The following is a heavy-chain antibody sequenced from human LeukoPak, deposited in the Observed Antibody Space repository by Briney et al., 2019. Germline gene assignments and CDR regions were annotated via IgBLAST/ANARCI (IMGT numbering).Heavy chain of an antibody. J-gene: IGHJ4*02. CDR2: IYYSGST. CDR3: ARENDRYGRIDY. Sequence: SETLSLTCTVSGGSISSYYWSWIRQPPGKGLEWIGYIYYSGSTNYNPSLKSRVTISVDTSKNQFSLKLSSVTAADTAVYYCARENDRYGRIDYWGQGTQVTVSS. D-gene: IGHD5-18*01. V-gene: IGHV4-59*12. CDR1: GGSISSYY.